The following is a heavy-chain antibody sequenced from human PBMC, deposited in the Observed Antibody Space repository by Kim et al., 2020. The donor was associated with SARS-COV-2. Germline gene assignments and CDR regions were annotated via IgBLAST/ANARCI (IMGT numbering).Heavy chain of an antibody. D-gene: IGHD6-19*01. CDR3: ARVYIAVAGSFFDY. V-gene: IGHV3-30*04. J-gene: IGHJ4*02. CDR2: ISYDGSNK. CDR1: GFTFSSYA. Sequence: GGSLRLSCAASGFTFSSYAMHWVRQAPGKGLEWVAVISYDGSNKYYADSVKGRFTISRDNSKNTLYLQMNSLRAEDTAVYYCARVYIAVAGSFFDYWGQGTLVTVSS.